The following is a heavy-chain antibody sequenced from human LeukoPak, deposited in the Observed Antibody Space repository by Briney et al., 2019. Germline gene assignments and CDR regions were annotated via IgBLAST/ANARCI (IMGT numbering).Heavy chain of an antibody. CDR3: ARGGGGSYPPEYYFDY. D-gene: IGHD1-26*01. CDR1: GGSISSYY. Sequence: SETLSLTCTVSGGSISSYYWSWIRQPPGKGLEWIGEINHSGSTNYNPSLKSRVTISVDTSKNQFSLKLSSVTAADTAVYYCARGGGGSYPPEYYFDYWGQGTLVTVSS. CDR2: INHSGST. V-gene: IGHV4-34*01. J-gene: IGHJ4*02.